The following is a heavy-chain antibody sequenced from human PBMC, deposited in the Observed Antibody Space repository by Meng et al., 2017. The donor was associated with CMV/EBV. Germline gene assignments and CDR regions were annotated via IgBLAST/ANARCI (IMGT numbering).Heavy chain of an antibody. CDR1: GGPLSRYA. Sequence: VPRVPAAGGGKKPGALVEVSCKPSGGPLSRYAIRWVRQAPGQRVEWLGGIIPIFGTANHGQKFHGRVTITADESTSTAYMELSSLRSEDTAVYYCARMPRDGYNYIDYWGQGTLVTASS. V-gene: IGHV1-69*12. D-gene: IGHD5-24*01. J-gene: IGHJ4*02. CDR3: ARMPRDGYNYIDY. CDR2: IIPIFGTA.